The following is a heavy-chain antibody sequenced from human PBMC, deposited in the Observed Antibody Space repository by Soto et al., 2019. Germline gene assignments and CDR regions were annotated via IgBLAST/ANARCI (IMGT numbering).Heavy chain of an antibody. CDR2: INPNSGGT. V-gene: IGHV1-2*02. D-gene: IGHD3-22*01. CDR3: ARTKQIPKTYYYDSSGFYYFDY. J-gene: IGHJ4*02. Sequence: ASVKVSCKASGYTFTGYYMHWARQAPGQGLEWMGWINPNSGGTNYAQKFQGRVTMTRDTSISTAYMELSRLRSDDTAVYYCARTKQIPKTYYYDSSGFYYFDYWGQGTLVTVSS. CDR1: GYTFTGYY.